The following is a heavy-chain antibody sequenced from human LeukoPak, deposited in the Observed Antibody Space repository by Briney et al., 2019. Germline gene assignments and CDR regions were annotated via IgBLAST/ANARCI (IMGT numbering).Heavy chain of an antibody. J-gene: IGHJ6*04. CDR2: INTDSNYM. CDR1: GFTFSSYT. Sequence: GGSLRLSCAASGFTFSSYTMARVRQAPGRGLEWVSSINTDSNYMYYADSVEGRFTISRDNAKNSLFLQMSSLRAEDTAVYSCARRYCTSTNCYAMDVWGKGTTVTVSS. D-gene: IGHD2/OR15-2a*01. CDR3: ARRYCTSTNCYAMDV. V-gene: IGHV3-21*01.